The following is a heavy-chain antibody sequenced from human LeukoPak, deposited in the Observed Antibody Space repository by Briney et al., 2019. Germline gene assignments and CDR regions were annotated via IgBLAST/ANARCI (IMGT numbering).Heavy chain of an antibody. CDR3: ARVDIAAAGKGAPGDDY. Sequence: SETLSLTCTVSGGSISSSSYYWGWIRQPPGKGLEWIGSIYYSGSTYYNPSLKSRVTISVDTSKNQFSLKLSSVTAADTAVYYRARVDIAAAGKGAPGDDYWGQGTLVTVSS. J-gene: IGHJ4*02. CDR2: IYYSGST. V-gene: IGHV4-39*07. CDR1: GGSISSSSYY. D-gene: IGHD6-13*01.